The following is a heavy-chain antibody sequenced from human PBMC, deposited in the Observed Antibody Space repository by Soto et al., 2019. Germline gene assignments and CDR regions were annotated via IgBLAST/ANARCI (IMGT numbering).Heavy chain of an antibody. J-gene: IGHJ4*02. D-gene: IGHD3-9*01. V-gene: IGHV3-11*05. CDR2: ISSNSNYK. Sequence: PVGSLRLSCAASGFTFSDYYMSWIRQAPGKGLEWISYISSNSNYKNHADSVKGRFTISRDGSKNTLYLQMNSLRAEDTAMYYCAKDPSTGSADYWGQGTQVTVSS. CDR1: GFTFSDYY. CDR3: AKDPSTGSADY.